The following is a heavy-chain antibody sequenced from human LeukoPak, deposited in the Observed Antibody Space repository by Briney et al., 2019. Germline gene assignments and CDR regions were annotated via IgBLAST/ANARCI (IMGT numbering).Heavy chain of an antibody. CDR2: ISYDGSNK. J-gene: IGHJ4*02. CDR3: ASTTTEIDY. Sequence: GRSLRLSCAASGFTFSSYAMHWVRQAPGKGLEWVAVISYDGSNKYYADSVKGRFTISRDNSKNTLYLQMNSLRAEDTAVYYCASTTTEIDYWGQGPLVTVSS. D-gene: IGHD4-17*01. CDR1: GFTFSSYA. V-gene: IGHV3-30*04.